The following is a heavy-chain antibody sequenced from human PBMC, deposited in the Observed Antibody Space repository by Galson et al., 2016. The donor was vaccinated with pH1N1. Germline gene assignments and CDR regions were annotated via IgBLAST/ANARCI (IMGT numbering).Heavy chain of an antibody. V-gene: IGHV1-2*04. Sequence: SCKASPYSFSGYYIHWVRQAPGQGLEWMGWISPDSGGTVYAQKFQDWVTMTWDTSISTTYMEVTRLTSDDTAVYFCATSSPHITGTTGFFGLDVWGQGTTVTVSS. J-gene: IGHJ6*02. D-gene: IGHD1-7*01. CDR1: PYSFSGYY. CDR2: ISPDSGGT. CDR3: ATSSPHITGTTGFFGLDV.